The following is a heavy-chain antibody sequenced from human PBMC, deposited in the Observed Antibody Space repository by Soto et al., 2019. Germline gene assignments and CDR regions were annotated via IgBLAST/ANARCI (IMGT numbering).Heavy chain of an antibody. J-gene: IGHJ4*02. CDR1: CFTFSGYA. V-gene: IGHV3-23*01. CDR2: ITGRGGST. Sequence: VGSLRLSCAASCFTFSGYAMNWVRQAPGKGLEWVSVITGRGGSTYYAGSVRGRFTVTRDNSKNTLYLQMSSLRAEDSAVYFCARGSRGSYPGSRIFDLWGRGTRVTVSS. CDR3: ARGSRGSYPGSRIFDL. D-gene: IGHD3-10*01.